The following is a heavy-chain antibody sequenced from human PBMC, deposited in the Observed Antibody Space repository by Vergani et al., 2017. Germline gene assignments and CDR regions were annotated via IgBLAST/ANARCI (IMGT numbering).Heavy chain of an antibody. CDR1: GFSLSTSGVG. CDR3: AHRRGNNWNEYFDY. D-gene: IGHD1-1*01. Sequence: QITLKESGPTLVKPTQTLTLTCTFSGFSLSTSGVGVGWIRQPPGKALEWLALIYWDDDKRYSPSLKSRLTITKDTSKNQVVLTMTNMDPVDTATYYCAHRRGNNWNEYFDYWGQGTLVTVSS. J-gene: IGHJ4*02. CDR2: IYWDDDK. V-gene: IGHV2-5*02.